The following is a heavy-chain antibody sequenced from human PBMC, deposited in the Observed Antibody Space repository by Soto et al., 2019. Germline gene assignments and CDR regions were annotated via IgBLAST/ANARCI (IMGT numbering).Heavy chain of an antibody. CDR2: INSDGSST. CDR3: ARVETCSSTSCYSVFDY. V-gene: IGHV3-74*03. D-gene: IGHD2-2*01. Sequence: EVQLVESGGGLVQPGGSLRLSCAASGFTISSYWMHWVRQAPGKGLVWVSRINSDGSSTTYADSVKGRFTISRDNAKNTLYLQMNSLRAEDTAVYYCARVETCSSTSCYSVFDYWGQGTLVTVSS. J-gene: IGHJ4*02. CDR1: GFTISSYW.